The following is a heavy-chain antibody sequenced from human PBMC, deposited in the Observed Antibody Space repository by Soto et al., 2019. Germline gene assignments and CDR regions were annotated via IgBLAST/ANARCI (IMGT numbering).Heavy chain of an antibody. V-gene: IGHV1-18*04. Sequence: ASVKVSCKTSGYTFTSYAISWVRQAPGQGLEAMGWIRPHNGDATYTPKFQDRVTMTTDISTTTAYLELRNLRSDDTAIYYCAMYSSSFLDYWGQGTLVTVS. D-gene: IGHD6-6*01. J-gene: IGHJ4*02. CDR3: AMYSSSFLDY. CDR2: IRPHNGDA. CDR1: GYTFTSYA.